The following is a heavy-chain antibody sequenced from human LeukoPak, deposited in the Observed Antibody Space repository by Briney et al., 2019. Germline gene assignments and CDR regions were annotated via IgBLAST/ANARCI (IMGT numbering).Heavy chain of an antibody. D-gene: IGHD6-13*01. J-gene: IGHJ4*02. CDR2: IFYSGSP. CDR1: GGSISSYY. V-gene: IGHV4-59*12. Sequence: SETLSLTRTVSGGSISSYYWSWIRQPPGKGLEWIGNIFYSGSPNYNPSLKSRVTISFDTSKNQFSLKLSSVTAADTAVYYCARVGHLAAAGTYDYWGQGTLVTVSS. CDR3: ARVGHLAAAGTYDY.